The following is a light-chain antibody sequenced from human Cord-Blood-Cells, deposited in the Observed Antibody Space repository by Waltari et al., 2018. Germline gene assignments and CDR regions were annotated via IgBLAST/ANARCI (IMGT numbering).Light chain of an antibody. J-gene: IGKJ5*01. V-gene: IGKV4-1*01. Sequence: DIVMTQSPDSLAVSLGERATINCKSSPSVLYSSNNKNYLAWYQQKPGQPPKLLMYWASTRESGVPDRFSGSGSGTDFTLTISSLQAEDVAVYYCQQYYSTPITFGQGTRLEIK. CDR1: PSVLYSSNNKNY. CDR3: QQYYSTPIT. CDR2: WAS.